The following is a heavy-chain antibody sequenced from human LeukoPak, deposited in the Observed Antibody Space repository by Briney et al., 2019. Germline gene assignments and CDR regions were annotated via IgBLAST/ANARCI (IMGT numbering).Heavy chain of an antibody. Sequence: GGSLRLSCAASGFTFSNAWMTWVRQAPGKGLEWVGLIKTKTDGGTTDYAAPVEGRFTISRDDSKNTLYLQMNSLKTEDTAVYYCAKVDYWSPENYFDSWGQGTLATVSS. CDR3: AKVDYWSPENYFDS. CDR1: GFTFSNAW. D-gene: IGHD1-1*01. CDR2: IKTKTDGGTT. J-gene: IGHJ4*02. V-gene: IGHV3-15*01.